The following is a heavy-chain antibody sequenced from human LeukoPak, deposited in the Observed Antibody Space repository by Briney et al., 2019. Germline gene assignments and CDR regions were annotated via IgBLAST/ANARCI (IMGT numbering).Heavy chain of an antibody. CDR3: TRDSGTSGEVKFDP. CDR2: IYSTGII. Sequence: SETLSLTRTVSGVSITNYYWSWIRQSAGKGLEWIGRIYSTGIITYNPSLKSRVTMSVDTSKNQLSLRLISVTAADTAVYYCTRDSGTSGEVKFDPWGQGSLVTVSS. J-gene: IGHJ5*02. D-gene: IGHD3-10*01. V-gene: IGHV4-4*07. CDR1: GVSITNYY.